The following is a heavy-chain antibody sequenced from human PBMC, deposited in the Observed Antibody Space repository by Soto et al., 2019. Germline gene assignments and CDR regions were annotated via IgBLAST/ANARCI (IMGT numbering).Heavy chain of an antibody. J-gene: IGHJ5*02. D-gene: IGHD3-10*01. CDR3: ARDRGEVAARTLCWFDP. V-gene: IGHV3-30-3*01. Sequence: ESGGGVVQPGRSLRLSCAASGFTFSSYAMHWVRQAPGKGLEWVAVISYDGSNKYYADSVKGRFTISRDNSKNTLYLQMNSLRAEDTAVYYCARDRGEVAARTLCWFDPWGQGTLVTVSS. CDR1: GFTFSSYA. CDR2: ISYDGSNK.